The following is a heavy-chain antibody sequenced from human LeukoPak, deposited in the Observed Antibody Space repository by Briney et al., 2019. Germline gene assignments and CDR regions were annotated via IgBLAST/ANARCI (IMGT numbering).Heavy chain of an antibody. D-gene: IGHD4-17*01. J-gene: IGHJ6*02. V-gene: IGHV3-9*01. CDR1: GFTFDDYA. CDR2: ISWNSGNI. Sequence: GGSLRPSCAASGFTFDDYAMHWVRQAPGKGLEWVSSISWNSGNIGYADSVKGRCTISRDNAKNSLYLQMNSLRAEDTALYYCAKDRRLRAYYDFGMDVWGQGTTVTVSS. CDR3: AKDRRLRAYYDFGMDV.